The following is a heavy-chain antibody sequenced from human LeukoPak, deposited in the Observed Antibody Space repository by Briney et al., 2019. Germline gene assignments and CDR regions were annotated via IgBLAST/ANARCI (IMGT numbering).Heavy chain of an antibody. Sequence: SETLSLTCTVSGGSISSYYWSWIRQPPGKGLEWIGYIYYSGSTNYNPSLKSRVTISVDTSKNQFSLKLSSVTAADTAVYYCASTHMELLWFGTNAFDIWGQGTMVTVSS. J-gene: IGHJ3*02. V-gene: IGHV4-59*01. CDR2: IYYSGST. CDR3: ASTHMELLWFGTNAFDI. CDR1: GGSISSYY. D-gene: IGHD3-10*01.